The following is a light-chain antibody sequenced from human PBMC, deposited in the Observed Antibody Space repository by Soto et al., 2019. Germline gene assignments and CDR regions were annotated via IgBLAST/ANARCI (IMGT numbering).Light chain of an antibody. CDR2: DAS. Sequence: IHMTQSPSSLSASVVDRVTLTCQASQEISNYLNWYQKQPGKAPKLLIYDASSLQSGVPSRFSGSGSGTEFTLTISSLQPDDFATYYCQLYNSYFGQGTKVDIK. CDR1: QEISNY. J-gene: IGKJ2*01. CDR3: QLYNSY. V-gene: IGKV1-5*01.